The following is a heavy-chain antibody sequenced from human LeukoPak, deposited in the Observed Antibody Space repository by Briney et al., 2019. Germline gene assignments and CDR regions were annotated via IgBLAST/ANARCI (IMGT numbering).Heavy chain of an antibody. CDR1: GGSISSSSYY. CDR3: ARHEDTAMGVDY. Sequence: SETLSLTCTVSGGSISSSSYYWGWIRQPPGKGLEWIGEINHSGSTNYNPSLKSRVTISVDTSKNQFSLKLSSVTAADTAVYYCARHEDTAMGVDYWGQGTLVTVSS. V-gene: IGHV4-39*01. J-gene: IGHJ4*02. CDR2: INHSGST. D-gene: IGHD5-18*01.